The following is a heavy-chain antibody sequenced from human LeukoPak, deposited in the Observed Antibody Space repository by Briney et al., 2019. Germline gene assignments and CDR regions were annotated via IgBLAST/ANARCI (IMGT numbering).Heavy chain of an antibody. D-gene: IGHD3-3*01. CDR3: ARGDFHDY. J-gene: IGHJ4*02. Sequence: GGSLRLSCAASGFTFSDHYMSWIRQAPGKGLEWVSYISTSGGTIYYADSVKGRFTVSRDNAKNSLYLQMNSLRAEDTAVYYCARGDFHDYWGQGTLVTVSS. CDR1: GFTFSDHY. CDR2: ISTSGGTI. V-gene: IGHV3-11*01.